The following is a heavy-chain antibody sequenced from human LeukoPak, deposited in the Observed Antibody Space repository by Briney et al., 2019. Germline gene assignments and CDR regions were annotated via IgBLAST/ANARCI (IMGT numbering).Heavy chain of an antibody. Sequence: GESLKISCKGSGYSFTSHWISWVRQMPGKGLEWMGRIAPSDSYTSYRPSFQGHVTISADKSISTAYLQWSSLKASDTAMYYCARHRDCSSGACYPDYWGQGTLVTVSS. D-gene: IGHD2-15*01. CDR1: GYSFTSHW. CDR2: IAPSDSYT. V-gene: IGHV5-10-1*01. J-gene: IGHJ4*02. CDR3: ARHRDCSSGACYPDY.